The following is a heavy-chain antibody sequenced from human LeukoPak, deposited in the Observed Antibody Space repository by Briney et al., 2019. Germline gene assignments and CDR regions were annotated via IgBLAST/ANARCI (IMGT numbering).Heavy chain of an antibody. Sequence: SETLSLTCTVSGGSISSGGYYWSWIRQHPGKGLEWIGYIYYSGSTYYNPSLKSRVTISVDTSKNQFSLKLSSVTAADTAVYYCARDSGSGGAFDIWGQGTMVTVSS. CDR3: ARDSGSGGAFDI. V-gene: IGHV4-31*03. D-gene: IGHD2-15*01. J-gene: IGHJ3*02. CDR2: IYYSGST. CDR1: GGSISSGGYY.